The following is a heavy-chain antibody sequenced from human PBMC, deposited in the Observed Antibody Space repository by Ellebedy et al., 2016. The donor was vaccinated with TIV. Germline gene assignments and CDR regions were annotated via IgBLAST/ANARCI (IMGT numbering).Heavy chain of an antibody. CDR2: ISYDGSNK. J-gene: IGHJ4*02. CDR3: ASAGYCSSTSCSYYFDY. D-gene: IGHD2-2*01. V-gene: IGHV3-30*19. CDR1: GFTFSSYG. Sequence: GGSLRLSCEASGFTFSSYGMNWVRQAPGKGLEWVAVISYDGSNKYYADSVKGRFTISRDNSKNTLYLQMNSLRAEDTAVYYCASAGYCSSTSCSYYFDYWGQGTLVTVSS.